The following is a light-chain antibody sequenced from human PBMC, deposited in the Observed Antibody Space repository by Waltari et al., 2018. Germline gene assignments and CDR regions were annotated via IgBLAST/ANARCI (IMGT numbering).Light chain of an antibody. J-gene: IGKJ1*01. CDR1: QSISSW. CDR3: LQYSNSPWT. V-gene: IGKV1-12*01. Sequence: DIQMTRSLSSLSASVGDTVTITCRASQSISSWLDWYQQKSGKAPKLLIYKASSLQSGVPSRFSGSGSGTDFTLTISSLQPEDFATYYCLQYSNSPWTFGQGTKVEIK. CDR2: KAS.